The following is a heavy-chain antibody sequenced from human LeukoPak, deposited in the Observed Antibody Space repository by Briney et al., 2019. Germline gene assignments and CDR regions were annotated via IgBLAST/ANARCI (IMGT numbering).Heavy chain of an antibody. D-gene: IGHD6-19*01. CDR3: AKAFSSGWSPFDY. Sequence: GGSLRLSCAASGFTINTFTMDWVRQAPGKGLEWVSTIRGAEGGTYYADSVKGRFTISRDNFENTLYLQMNYLGEEDTALYYCAKAFSSGWSPFDYWGQGALVTVSS. V-gene: IGHV3-23*01. CDR1: GFTINTFT. J-gene: IGHJ4*02. CDR2: IRGAEGGT.